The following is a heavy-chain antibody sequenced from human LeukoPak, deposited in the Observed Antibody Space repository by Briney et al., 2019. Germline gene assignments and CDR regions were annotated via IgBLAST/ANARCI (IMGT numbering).Heavy chain of an antibody. CDR3: ARGTGDKDFFRFDP. CDR2: INPSGGST. CDR1: GYSLIVYY. V-gene: IGHV1-46*01. Sequence: ASVKVSCRASGYSLIVYYMHWIRQAPGQGLEWMGIINPSGGSTSYAQKFQGRVTMTRDTSTSTVYMELSSLRSEDTAVYYCARGTGDKDFFRFDPWGQGTLVTVSS. J-gene: IGHJ5*02. D-gene: IGHD3-3*01.